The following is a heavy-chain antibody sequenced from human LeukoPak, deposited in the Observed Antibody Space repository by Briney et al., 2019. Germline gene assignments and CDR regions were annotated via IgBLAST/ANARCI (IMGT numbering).Heavy chain of an antibody. CDR3: AREFGKYYFDY. CDR1: GFTFSDRY. J-gene: IGHJ4*02. CDR2: ISDDSTYT. D-gene: IGHD3-16*01. Sequence: GGSLRLSCVASGFTFSDRYMTWIRQAPGKGLEWVARISDDSTYTNYADSVKGRFSISRDNAKKSLYLQMDSLRAEDTAVYYCAREFGKYYFDYWGQGTLVTVSS. V-gene: IGHV3-11*06.